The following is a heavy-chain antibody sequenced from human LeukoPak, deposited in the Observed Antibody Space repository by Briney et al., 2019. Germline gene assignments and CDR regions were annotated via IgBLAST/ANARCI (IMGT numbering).Heavy chain of an antibody. V-gene: IGHV4-34*01. CDR3: AREKQQWLVYYYYYMDV. CDR1: GGSFSGYY. J-gene: IGHJ6*03. Sequence: SETLSLTCAVYGGSFSGYYWSWIRQPPGKGLEWIGEINHSGSTNYNPSLKSRVTISVDTSKNQFSLKLSSVTAADTAVYYCAREKQQWLVYYYYYMDVWGKGTTVTISS. D-gene: IGHD6-19*01. CDR2: INHSGST.